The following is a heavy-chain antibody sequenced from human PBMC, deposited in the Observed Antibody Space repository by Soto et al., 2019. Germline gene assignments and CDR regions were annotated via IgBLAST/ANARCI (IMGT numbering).Heavy chain of an antibody. CDR3: ARRQKYYYYYYYMDV. J-gene: IGHJ6*03. V-gene: IGHV4-34*01. CDR1: GGSFSGYY. Sequence: PETLSLTCAVYGGSFSGYYWSWIRQPPGKGLEWIGEINHSGSTNYNPSLKSRVTISVDTSKNQFSLKLSSVTAADTAVYYCARRQKYYYYYYYMDVWGKGTTVTVSS. CDR2: INHSGST.